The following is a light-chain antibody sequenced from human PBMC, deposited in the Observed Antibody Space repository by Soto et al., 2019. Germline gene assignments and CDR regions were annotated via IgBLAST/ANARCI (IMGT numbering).Light chain of an antibody. J-gene: IGKJ1*01. Sequence: DIQMTQSPSTLSASVGDRVTITCRASQSISGWLDWYQQKPGKAPKLLIYDASSLESGVPSRFSGSGSGTEFTLTISSLEPDDFATYYCQQYNSYWTFGQGTEVEIK. CDR3: QQYNSYWT. V-gene: IGKV1-5*01. CDR2: DAS. CDR1: QSISGW.